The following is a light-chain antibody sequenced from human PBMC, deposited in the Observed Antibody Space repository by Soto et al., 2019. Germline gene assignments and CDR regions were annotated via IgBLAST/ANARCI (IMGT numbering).Light chain of an antibody. J-gene: IGLJ3*02. CDR1: SSDVGGYNY. V-gene: IGLV2-14*03. Sequence: QSALTQPASVSGSPGQSITISCTGSSSDVGGYNYVSWYQHHPGKAPKLLIYNVSDRPSGVSNRFSGSKSGNTASLTISGLQAEDEADYYCNSYTNSSTLVFGGGTKLTVL. CDR2: NVS. CDR3: NSYTNSSTLV.